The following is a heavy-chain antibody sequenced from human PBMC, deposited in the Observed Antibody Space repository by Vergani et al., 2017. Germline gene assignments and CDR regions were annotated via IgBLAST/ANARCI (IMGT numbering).Heavy chain of an antibody. D-gene: IGHD6-6*01. Sequence: QVQLVQSGAEVKKPGASVKVSCKASGYTFTSYDINWVRQATGQGLEWMGWMNPNSGNTGYAQKFQGRVTMTRNTSTSTAYMELRSLRSDDTAVYYCAREDSSSAAGDYWGQGTLVTVSS. CDR2: MNPNSGNT. CDR3: AREDSSSAAGDY. J-gene: IGHJ4*02. CDR1: GYTFTSYD. V-gene: IGHV1-8*01.